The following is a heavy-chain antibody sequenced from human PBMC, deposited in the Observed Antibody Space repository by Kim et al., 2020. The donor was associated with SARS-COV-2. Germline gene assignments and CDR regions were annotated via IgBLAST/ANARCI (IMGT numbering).Heavy chain of an antibody. Sequence: GGSLRLSCAASGFTFSSYGMHWVRQAPGKGLEWVAVISYDGSNKYYADSVKGRFTISRDNSKNTLYLQMNSLRAEDTAVYYCARDGFPESRRGYSYGLPGWGQGTLVTVSS. J-gene: IGHJ4*02. CDR1: GFTFSSYG. CDR2: ISYDGSNK. D-gene: IGHD5-18*01. CDR3: ARDGFPESRRGYSYGLPG. V-gene: IGHV3-33*05.